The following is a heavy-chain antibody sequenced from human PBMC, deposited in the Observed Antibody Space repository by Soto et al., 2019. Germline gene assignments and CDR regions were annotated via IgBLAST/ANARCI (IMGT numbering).Heavy chain of an antibody. J-gene: IGHJ4*02. V-gene: IGHV3-7*01. CDR1: GYSISTYW. CDR3: AALDTAMVKTAGY. D-gene: IGHD5-18*01. Sequence: GGSLRLSCAASGYSISTYWMSWVRQAPGKGLEWVANVKQDGSEEYYVDSVKGRFTIPRDNAKNSLYLQMNSLRAEDTAVYYCAALDTAMVKTAGYWGQGTLVTVSS. CDR2: VKQDGSEE.